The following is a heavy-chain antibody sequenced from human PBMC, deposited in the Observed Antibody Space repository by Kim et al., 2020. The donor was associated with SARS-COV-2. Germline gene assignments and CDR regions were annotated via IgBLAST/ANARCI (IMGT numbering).Heavy chain of an antibody. CDR2: ISGTSNTI. Sequence: GGSLRLSCAASGFTFSSYEMKWVRQAPGKGLEWVSYISGTSNTIHYADSVKGRFTISRDNAKNSLYLQMNSLRPEDTGVYFCARIRAAAPGDYWGQGTLV. J-gene: IGHJ4*02. CDR3: ARIRAAAPGDY. D-gene: IGHD6-13*01. CDR1: GFTFSSYE. V-gene: IGHV3-48*03.